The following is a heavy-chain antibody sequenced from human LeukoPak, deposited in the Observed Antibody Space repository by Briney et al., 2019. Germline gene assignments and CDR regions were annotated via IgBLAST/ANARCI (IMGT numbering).Heavy chain of an antibody. CDR2: IYYSGST. D-gene: IGHD6-13*01. CDR1: GGSISSSTYY. Sequence: SETLSLTCTVSGGSISSSTYYWGWFRQAPGKGLEWIGNIYYSGSTYYNPSLKSRVTISVDTSKNQLSLRLSSVTAADTAVYYCARDVIAAPGTSDYWGQGALVTVFS. J-gene: IGHJ4*02. V-gene: IGHV4-39*07. CDR3: ARDVIAAPGTSDY.